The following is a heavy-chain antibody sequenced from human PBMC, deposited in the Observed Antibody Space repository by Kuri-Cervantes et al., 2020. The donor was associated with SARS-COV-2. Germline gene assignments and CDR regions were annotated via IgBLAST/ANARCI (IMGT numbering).Heavy chain of an antibody. J-gene: IGHJ6*02. CDR2: IWHDGSNK. CDR1: GFTFGIYG. Sequence: GESLKISCTASGFTFGIYGMHWVRQAPGKGLEWVAVIWHDGSNKYYADSVKGRFTISRDNSKNTLYLQMNSLRAEDTAVYYCARAEKPTMFGVVNYYYYGMDAWGQGTTVTVSS. CDR3: ARAEKPTMFGVVNYYYYGMDA. V-gene: IGHV3-33*08. D-gene: IGHD3-3*01.